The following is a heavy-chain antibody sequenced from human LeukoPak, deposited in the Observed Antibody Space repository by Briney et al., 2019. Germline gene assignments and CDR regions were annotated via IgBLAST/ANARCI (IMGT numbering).Heavy chain of an antibody. V-gene: IGHV4-39*07. J-gene: IGHJ4*02. Sequence: SETLSLTCTVSGGSISSSSYYWGWIRQPPGKGLEWIGSIYYSGSTYYNPSLKSRVTISVDTSKNQFSLKLSSVTAADTAVFYCARGRTAAGTGYWGQGTLVSVSS. CDR3: ARGRTAAGTGY. D-gene: IGHD1-14*01. CDR2: IYYSGST. CDR1: GGSISSSSYY.